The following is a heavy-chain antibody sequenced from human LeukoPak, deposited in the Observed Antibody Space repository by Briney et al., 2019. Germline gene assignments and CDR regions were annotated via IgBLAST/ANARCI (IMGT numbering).Heavy chain of an antibody. CDR2: IRNKANGGTS. V-gene: IGHV3-49*04. Sequence: GRSLRLSCSAFGFTFNDYAMTWVRQAPGKGLEWVGFIRNKANGGTSDYAASVKGRFTISRDDSKAIAYLQMTSLETEDTALYYRSRAQVTGWLGINDFWGQGALVTVSS. J-gene: IGHJ4*02. CDR3: SRAQVTGWLGINDF. CDR1: GFTFNDYA. D-gene: IGHD6-19*01.